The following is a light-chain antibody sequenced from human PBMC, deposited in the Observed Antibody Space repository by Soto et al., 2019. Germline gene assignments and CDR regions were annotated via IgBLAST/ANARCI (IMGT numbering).Light chain of an antibody. Sequence: QSALTQPASVSGSPGQSITISCTGTTSDLGGYNYVSWYQQHPGKVPKLMIYEVSNRPSGVSNRFSGSKSGNTASLTISGLQADDEAAYYCFSYTTSSAPYVFGTGTKVTVL. CDR2: EVS. CDR3: FSYTTSSAPYV. V-gene: IGLV2-14*01. J-gene: IGLJ1*01. CDR1: TSDLGGYNY.